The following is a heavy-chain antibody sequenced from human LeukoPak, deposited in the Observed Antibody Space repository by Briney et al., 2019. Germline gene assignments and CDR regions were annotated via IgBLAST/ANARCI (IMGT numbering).Heavy chain of an antibody. CDR2: IYYSGST. CDR1: GGSISGSSYY. J-gene: IGHJ4*02. Sequence: SETLSLTCTVSGGSISGSSYYWGWIRQPPGKGLEWIGSIYYSGSTYYNPSLKSRVSISVDTSKNQFSLKLSSVTVADTAVYYCARIPLGPDGYNSRWGQGTLVTVSS. V-gene: IGHV4-39*07. CDR3: ARIPLGPDGYNSR. D-gene: IGHD5-24*01.